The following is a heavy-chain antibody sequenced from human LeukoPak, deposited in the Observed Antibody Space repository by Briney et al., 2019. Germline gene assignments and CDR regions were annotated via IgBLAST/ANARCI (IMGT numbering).Heavy chain of an antibody. V-gene: IGHV3-7*03. CDR2: IKQDGSEK. Sequence: GGSLRLSCAASGFTFSSYWMSWVRQAPGKGLEWVANIKQDGSEKYYVDSVKGRFTISRDNAKNSLYLQMNSLRAEDTALYYCAKDKGAVAVAGFDYWGQGTLVTVSS. CDR1: GFTFSSYW. CDR3: AKDKGAVAVAGFDY. J-gene: IGHJ4*02. D-gene: IGHD6-19*01.